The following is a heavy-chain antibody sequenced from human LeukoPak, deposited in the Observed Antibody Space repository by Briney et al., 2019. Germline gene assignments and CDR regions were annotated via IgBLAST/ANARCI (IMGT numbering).Heavy chain of an antibody. CDR1: GYTFTRHY. J-gene: IGHJ4*02. Sequence: ASVKVSCKASGYTFTRHYMHWVRQAPGQGLEWMGVINPGGSWTSYAQKFQGRVTMTRDMSTSTDYMELSSLRSEDTAVYYCARVGGAAAGTLDNWGQGTLVTVSS. CDR3: ARVGGAAAGTLDN. D-gene: IGHD6-13*01. CDR2: INPGGSWT. V-gene: IGHV1-46*01.